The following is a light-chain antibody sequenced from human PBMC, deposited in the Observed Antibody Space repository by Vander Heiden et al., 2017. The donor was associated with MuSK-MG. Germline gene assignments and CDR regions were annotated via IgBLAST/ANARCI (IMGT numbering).Light chain of an antibody. V-gene: IGKV3-20*01. CDR3: KHYGSSPRT. Sequence: ESVLTQSRGTLSLSRGERDTLSCRASQSVTSTSLAWSQQNPGQPPRLLIYGASSRALGIPARFSGSGSGQDFPLPITSLEPEDFPLYSCKHYGSSPRTFGQGTKVEIK. J-gene: IGKJ1*01. CDR1: QSVTSTS. CDR2: GAS.